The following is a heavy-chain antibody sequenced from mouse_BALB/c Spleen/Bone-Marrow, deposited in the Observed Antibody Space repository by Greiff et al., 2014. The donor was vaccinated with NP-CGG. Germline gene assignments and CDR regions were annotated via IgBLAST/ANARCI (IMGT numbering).Heavy chain of an antibody. CDR3: GRMFGTRDFDY. J-gene: IGHJ2*01. V-gene: IGHV14-1*02. CDR2: IDPEIGNT. CDR1: GFNIKDYF. Sequence: EVKLVESGAELVRPGALVKLSCKASGFNIKDYFMHWVKQRPEQGLEWIGWIDPEIGNTLYDPKFQGKASITADTSSNTAYLQHSSLTSEDTAVYYCGRMFGTRDFDYWGQGTTLTVSS. D-gene: IGHD4-1*01.